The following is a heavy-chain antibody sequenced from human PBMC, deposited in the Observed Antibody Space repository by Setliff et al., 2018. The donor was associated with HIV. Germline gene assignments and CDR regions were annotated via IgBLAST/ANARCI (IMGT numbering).Heavy chain of an antibody. D-gene: IGHD3-10*01. CDR3: AGVLWFGDDNWFDP. Sequence: PSETLSLTCTASGDSISSCISTHYCTWIRQPPGKGLEWIANVSHTGNTYSSPSLKSRVSISLHSSENQFSLRVFSATAADTAIYYCAGVLWFGDDNWFDPWGQGTLVTVSS. CDR1: GDSISSCISTHY. CDR2: VSHTGNT. J-gene: IGHJ5*02. V-gene: IGHV4-38-2*02.